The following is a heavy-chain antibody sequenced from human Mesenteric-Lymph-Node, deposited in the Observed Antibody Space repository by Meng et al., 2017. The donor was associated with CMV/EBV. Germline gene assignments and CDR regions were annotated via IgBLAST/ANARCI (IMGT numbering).Heavy chain of an antibody. V-gene: IGHV4-31*03. CDR2: IYYSGST. CDR3: ARGGFGELLYYYYGMDV. Sequence: SETLSLTCTVSGGSISSGFYYWSWIRQHPGKGLEWIGYIYYSGSTYYNPSLKSRITISVDTSKNQFSLKLSSVTAADTAVYYCARGGFGELLYYYYGMDVWGQGTTVTVSS. D-gene: IGHD3-10*01. CDR1: GGSISSGFYY. J-gene: IGHJ6*02.